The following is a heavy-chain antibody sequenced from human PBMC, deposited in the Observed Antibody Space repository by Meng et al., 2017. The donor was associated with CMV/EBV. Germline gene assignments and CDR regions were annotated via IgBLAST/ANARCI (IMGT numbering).Heavy chain of an antibody. CDR2: INHSGST. J-gene: IGHJ5*02. CDR1: GGSFSGYY. CDR3: ARGVGGWFDP. V-gene: IGHV4-34*01. D-gene: IGHD1-26*01. Sequence: QWQLQPWGPGLLKPPETLSLTCAVHGGSFSGYYGGWIRQPPGKGLEWIGEINHSGSTNYNPSLKSRVTISVDTSKNQFSLKLSSVTAADTAVYYCARGVGGWFDPWGQGTLVTVSS.